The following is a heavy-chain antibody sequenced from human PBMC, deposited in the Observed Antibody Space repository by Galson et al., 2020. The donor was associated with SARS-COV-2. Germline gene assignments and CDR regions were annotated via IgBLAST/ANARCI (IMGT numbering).Heavy chain of an antibody. V-gene: IGHV4-59*01. CDR3: ARAYGATYSSGWYDYYYYMDV. D-gene: IGHD6-19*01. CDR1: GGSISSYY. J-gene: IGHJ6*03. CDR2: IYYSGST. Sequence: SETLSLTCTVSGGSISSYYWSWIRQPPGKGLEWIGCIYYSGSTNYNPSLKSRVTISVDTSKNQFSLKLSSVTAADTAVYYCARAYGATYSSGWYDYYYYMDVWGKGTTVTVSS.